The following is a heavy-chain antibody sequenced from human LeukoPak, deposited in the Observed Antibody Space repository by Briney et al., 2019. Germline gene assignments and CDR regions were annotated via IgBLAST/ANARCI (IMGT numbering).Heavy chain of an antibody. CDR2: INSNGSST. V-gene: IGHV3-74*01. J-gene: IGHJ4*02. Sequence: GGSLRLPCAASGFTFSSYWMHWVRQAPGKGLVSVSRINSNGSSTSYADSVMGRFTISRDNAKNTLYLQMNSLRAEDTAVYYCARDVNWVTPLDYWGQGTLVTVSS. CDR1: GFTFSSYW. CDR3: ARDVNWVTPLDY. D-gene: IGHD7-27*01.